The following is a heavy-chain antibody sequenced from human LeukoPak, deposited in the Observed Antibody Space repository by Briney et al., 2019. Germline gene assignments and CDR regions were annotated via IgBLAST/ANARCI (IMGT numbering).Heavy chain of an antibody. CDR2: IIPILGIA. J-gene: IGHJ4*02. D-gene: IGHD2-2*01. CDR1: GGTFSSYA. CDR3: ARLGYCSSTSCYPEDY. V-gene: IGHV1-69*04. Sequence: SVKVSCKASGGTFSSYAISWVRQAPGQGLEWMGRIIPILGIANYAQKFQGRVTITADKSTSTAYMELSSLRSEDTAVYYCARLGYCSSTSCYPEDYWGQGTLVTVSS.